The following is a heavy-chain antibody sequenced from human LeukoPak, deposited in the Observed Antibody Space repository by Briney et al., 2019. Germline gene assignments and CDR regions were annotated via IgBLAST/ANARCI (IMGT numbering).Heavy chain of an antibody. Sequence: SETLSLTCTVSGGPISSYYWSWVRQPPGKGLEWIGYIYYSGSTNYNPSLKSRVTISVDTSKNQFSLKLSPVTAADTAVYYCARSPPRWWFDPWGQGTLVTVSS. CDR2: IYYSGST. CDR3: ARSPPRWWFDP. J-gene: IGHJ5*02. CDR1: GGPISSYY. V-gene: IGHV4-59*01.